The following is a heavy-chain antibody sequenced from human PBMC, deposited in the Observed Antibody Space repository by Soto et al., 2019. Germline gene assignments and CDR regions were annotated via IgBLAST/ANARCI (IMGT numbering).Heavy chain of an antibody. V-gene: IGHV1-18*01. J-gene: IGHJ4*02. CDR2: ISAYNGNT. D-gene: IGHD3-9*01. CDR3: ARDEGGRYFDWLLPFDY. Sequence: ASVKVCCKASGYTFTSYGISWVRQAPGQGLEWMGWISAYNGNTNYAQKLQGRVTMTTDTSTSTAYMELRSLRSDDTAVYYCARDEGGRYFDWLLPFDYWGQGTLVTVS. CDR1: GYTFTSYG.